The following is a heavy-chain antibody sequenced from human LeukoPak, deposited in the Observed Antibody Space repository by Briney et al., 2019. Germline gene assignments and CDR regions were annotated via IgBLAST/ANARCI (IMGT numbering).Heavy chain of an antibody. J-gene: IGHJ5*02. CDR1: GYTFIGYY. Sequence: APVKVSCKGSGYTFIGYYMHWVRQAPGQGLEWMGRINPSSGGTNYAQKFQGRITMTTDTSISTAYMELSRLRSDDTAVYYCARRYYYDTSAQALDPWGQGTLVTVSS. CDR3: ARRYYYDTSAQALDP. CDR2: INPSSGGT. V-gene: IGHV1-2*06. D-gene: IGHD3-22*01.